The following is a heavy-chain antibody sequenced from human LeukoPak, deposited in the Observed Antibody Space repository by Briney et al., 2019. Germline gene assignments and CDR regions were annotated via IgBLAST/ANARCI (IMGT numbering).Heavy chain of an antibody. CDR1: GFTFSSYA. CDR2: ISYDGSNK. V-gene: IGHV3-30-3*02. J-gene: IGHJ4*02. Sequence: GGSLRLSCAASGFTFSSYAMHWVRQAPGKGLEWVAVISYDGSNKYYADSVKGRFTISRDNSKNTLYLQMNSLRAEDTAVYYCAKPLGYCTSTICHIYDYWGQGTLVTVSS. D-gene: IGHD2-2*02. CDR3: AKPLGYCTSTICHIYDY.